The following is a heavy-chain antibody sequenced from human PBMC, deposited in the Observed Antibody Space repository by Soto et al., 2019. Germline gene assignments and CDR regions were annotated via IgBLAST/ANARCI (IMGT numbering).Heavy chain of an antibody. D-gene: IGHD2-2*01. CDR3: TTGDCSSTSCYAADNMVRGAPIDY. J-gene: IGHJ4*02. CDR1: GFTFSNAW. V-gene: IGHV3-15*01. CDR2: IKSKTDGGTT. Sequence: GGSMRLSCAASGFTFSNAWMSWVRQAPGKGLEWVGRIKSKTDGGTTDYAAPVKGRFTISRDDSKNTLYLQMNSLKTEDTAVYYCTTGDCSSTSCYAADNMVRGAPIDYWGQGTLVTVSS.